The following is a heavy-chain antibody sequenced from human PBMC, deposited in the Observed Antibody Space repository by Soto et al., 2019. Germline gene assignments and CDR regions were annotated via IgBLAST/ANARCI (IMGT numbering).Heavy chain of an antibody. CDR3: ASGGHYYDSSGYYYRPYYGMDV. V-gene: IGHV1-2*04. J-gene: IGHJ6*02. CDR2: INPNSGGT. CDR1: GYTFTGYY. Sequence: ASVKVSCKASGYTFTGYYMHWVRQAPGQGLEWMGWINPNSGGTNYAQKFQGWVTMTRDTPISTAYMELSRLRSDDTAVYYCASGGHYYDSSGYYYRPYYGMDVWGQGTTVTVSS. D-gene: IGHD3-22*01.